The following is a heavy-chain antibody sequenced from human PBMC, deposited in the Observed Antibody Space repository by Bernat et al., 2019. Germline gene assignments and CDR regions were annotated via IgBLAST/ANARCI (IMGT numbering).Heavy chain of an antibody. CDR1: GFTFSSYC. D-gene: IGHD3/OR15-3a*01. V-gene: IGHV3-7*03. Sequence: EVQLVESGGGLVQPGGSLRLSCAASGFTFSSYCMTWVRQAPGKGLEWVANIKKDGSEKYYVDSVKGRFTISRDNAKNSLYLQMNSLRAEDTAVYYCARSRVWTTGAYWYFDLWGRGTLVTVSS. CDR2: IKKDGSEK. CDR3: ARSRVWTTGAYWYFDL. J-gene: IGHJ2*01.